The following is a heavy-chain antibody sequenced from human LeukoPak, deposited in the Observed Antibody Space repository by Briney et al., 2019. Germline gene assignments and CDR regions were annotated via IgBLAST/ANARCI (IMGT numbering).Heavy chain of an antibody. CDR2: ISGGNHM. D-gene: IGHD2-2*02. CDR3: AKVGVPAAIAWLSY. CDR1: GFNFNAYA. Sequence: GGSMRLSCVGSGFNFNAYAMSWVRQAPGKGLEWVSSISGGNHMYYADSVKGRFTIPRDNAKNSLYLQMNSLRAEDTAVYYCAKVGVPAAIAWLSYWGQGTLVTVSS. V-gene: IGHV3-69-1*01. J-gene: IGHJ4*02.